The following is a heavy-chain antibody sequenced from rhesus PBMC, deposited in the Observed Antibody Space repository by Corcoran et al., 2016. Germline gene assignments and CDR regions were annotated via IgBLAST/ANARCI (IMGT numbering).Heavy chain of an antibody. J-gene: IGHJ6*01. CDR3: AAPGRSSDGGWGLDS. V-gene: IGHV3-118*01. CDR1: GFTFSRSA. D-gene: IGHD2-33*01. CDR2: IKSKSNNSET. Sequence: EVQLVESGGGLVQPGGSLRLSCAASGFTFSRSAMHWVRQASGQVLEWVGSIKSKSNNSETGNAASVKGRFTISRDDSKNTAYLQMNSLKTEDTAVYYCAAPGRSSDGGWGLDSWGQGVVVTVSS.